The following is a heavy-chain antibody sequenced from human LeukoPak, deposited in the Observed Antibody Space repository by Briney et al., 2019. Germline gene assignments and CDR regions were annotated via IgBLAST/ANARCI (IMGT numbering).Heavy chain of an antibody. D-gene: IGHD3-10*01. V-gene: IGHV3-33*01. CDR2: IWYDGSNK. Sequence: GGSLRLSCAASGFTFSTYGMHWVRQAPGKGLEGVAIIWYDGSNKYYADSVKGRFTISRDNSKNTLYLQMNSLRAEDTAVYYCARESGGMDVWGQGTTVTVSS. J-gene: IGHJ6*02. CDR1: GFTFSTYG. CDR3: ARESGGMDV.